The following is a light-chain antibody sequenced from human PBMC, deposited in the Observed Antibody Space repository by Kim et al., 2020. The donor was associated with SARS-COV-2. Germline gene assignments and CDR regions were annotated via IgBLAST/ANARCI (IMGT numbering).Light chain of an antibody. CDR2: DVS. Sequence: GQSITISCTGTSSDVGTYNLVSWYQQHPGKAPKLMIFDVSKRPSGVSNRFSGSKSGNTASLTISELQAEDEADYYCSSYTSSSTWVFGGGTKLTVL. J-gene: IGLJ3*02. CDR1: SSDVGTYNL. V-gene: IGLV2-14*02. CDR3: SSYTSSSTWV.